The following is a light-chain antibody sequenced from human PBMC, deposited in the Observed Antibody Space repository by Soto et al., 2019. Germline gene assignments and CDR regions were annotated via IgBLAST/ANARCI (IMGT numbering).Light chain of an antibody. J-gene: IGLJ3*02. CDR1: SSDVGGYNY. CDR3: SSYTSRVV. Sequence: QSALTQPASVSGSPGQSITISCTGTSSDVGGYNYVSWYQQHPGKAPKLLIYDVTNRPPGVSDDRFSGSKSGNTASLTISGLQAEDEADYYCSSYTSRVVFGGGTKVTVL. CDR2: DVT. V-gene: IGLV2-14*03.